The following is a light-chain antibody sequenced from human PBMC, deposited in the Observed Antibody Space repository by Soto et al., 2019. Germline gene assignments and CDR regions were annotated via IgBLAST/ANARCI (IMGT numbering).Light chain of an antibody. V-gene: IGKV3-11*01. CDR2: DAS. Sequence: EIVLTQYPGTLSLSPGERATLSCRASQSVGTSLAWYQQKRGQAPSLLIYDASNRATVVPARFSDSGSGTDFTLTISSREPEDVAVYYCQQRRDFFQVTVAPGTRLDIQ. CDR1: QSVGTS. J-gene: IGKJ3*01. CDR3: QQRRDFFQVT.